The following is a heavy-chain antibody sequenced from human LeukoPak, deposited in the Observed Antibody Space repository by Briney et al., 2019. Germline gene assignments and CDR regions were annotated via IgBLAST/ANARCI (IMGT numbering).Heavy chain of an antibody. CDR1: GASISSGGYY. J-gene: IGHJ3*02. Sequence: SQTLSLTCTVSGASISSGGYYWSWIRQHPGKGLEWIGYIYYSGSTYYNPSLKSRVTISVDTSKNQFSLKLSSVSAADTAVYYCARDLVSGYGDYALRGMAFAIWGQGTMVTVSS. D-gene: IGHD4-17*01. CDR3: ARDLVSGYGDYALRGMAFAI. CDR2: IYYSGST. V-gene: IGHV4-31*03.